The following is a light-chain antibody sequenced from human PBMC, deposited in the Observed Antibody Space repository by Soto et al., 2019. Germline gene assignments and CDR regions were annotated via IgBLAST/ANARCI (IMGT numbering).Light chain of an antibody. CDR2: DAS. Sequence: DILMTQSPSSLSASVGDRVTITCRAGQRISTYLNWYQHKPGKAPNLLIWDASTLQSGVPSRFSGSGSGTEFTLTISSLQPDDFATYYCQHYNSYSEAFGQGTKVELK. J-gene: IGKJ1*01. V-gene: IGKV1-5*01. CDR1: QRISTY. CDR3: QHYNSYSEA.